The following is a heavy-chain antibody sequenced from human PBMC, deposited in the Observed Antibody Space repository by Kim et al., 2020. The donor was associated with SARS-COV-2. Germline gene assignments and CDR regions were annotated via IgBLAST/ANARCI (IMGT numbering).Heavy chain of an antibody. CDR1: GGSFSGYY. CDR3: ARLPQWYLAGTQSEVY. V-gene: IGHV4-34*01. D-gene: IGHD1-1*01. CDR2: INHSGST. Sequence: SETLSLTCAVYGGSFSGYYWSWIRQPPGKGLEWIGEINHSGSTNYNPSLKSRVTISVDTSKNQFSLKLSSVTAADTAVYYCARLPQWYLAGTQSEVYWG. J-gene: IGHJ4*01.